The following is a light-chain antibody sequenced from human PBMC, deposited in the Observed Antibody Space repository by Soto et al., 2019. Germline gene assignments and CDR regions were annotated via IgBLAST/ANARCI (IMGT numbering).Light chain of an antibody. Sequence: EIVMTQSPATLSVSPGERATLSCRASQSVSSNFAWYQQKPGQAPRLLIYGASTRATGIPARFSGSGSGTEFTLTISSLQSEDFALYYCQQYNNWPPWTFGRGTKVDIK. V-gene: IGKV3-15*01. CDR2: GAS. J-gene: IGKJ3*01. CDR1: QSVSSN. CDR3: QQYNNWPPWT.